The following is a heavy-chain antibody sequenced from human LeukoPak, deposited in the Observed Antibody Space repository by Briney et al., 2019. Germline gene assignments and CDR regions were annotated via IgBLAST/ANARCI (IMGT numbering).Heavy chain of an antibody. J-gene: IGHJ3*02. D-gene: IGHD5-18*01. CDR2: IYYSGST. CDR3: ARPGVGSGRYGAFDI. V-gene: IGHV4-59*08. CDR1: GGSISRYY. Sequence: SETLSLTCTVSGGSISRYYWSWIRQPPGKGLEWIGYIYYSGSTDYNPSLRSRVTISVDTSKNQFSLKLSSVTAADTAVYYCARPGVGSGRYGAFDIWGQGTMVTVSS.